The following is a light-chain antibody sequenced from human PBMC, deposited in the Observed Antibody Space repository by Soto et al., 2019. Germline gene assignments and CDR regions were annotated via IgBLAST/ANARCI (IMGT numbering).Light chain of an antibody. Sequence: SYELTQPPSVSVSPGQTASNTCSGDKLGDKYACWYQQKPGQSPVLVIYQDSKRPSGIPERFSGSNSGNTATLTISGTQAMDEADYYCQAWDSSTALVFGTGTKLTVL. J-gene: IGLJ1*01. CDR3: QAWDSSTALV. CDR1: KLGDKY. CDR2: QDS. V-gene: IGLV3-1*01.